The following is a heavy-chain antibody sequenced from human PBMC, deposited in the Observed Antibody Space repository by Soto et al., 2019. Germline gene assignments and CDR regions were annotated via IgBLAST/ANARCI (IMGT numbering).Heavy chain of an antibody. J-gene: IGHJ6*02. CDR3: ARGKGMEENYFYYGLDI. CDR2: LNGGTGQT. Sequence: ASVKVSGKASGYTFSTYAMHCVVQAPVQSLEWMGWLNGGTGQTRYSQKFQDRVIITRDTSASTGYMELSSLTSEDTAVYYCARGKGMEENYFYYGLDIWGQGTTVTVSS. CDR1: GYTFSTYA. D-gene: IGHD1-1*01. V-gene: IGHV1-3*01.